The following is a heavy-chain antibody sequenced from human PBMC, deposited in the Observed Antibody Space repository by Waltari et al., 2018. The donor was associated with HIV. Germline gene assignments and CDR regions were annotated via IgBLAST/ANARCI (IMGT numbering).Heavy chain of an antibody. J-gene: IGHJ4*02. V-gene: IGHV1-8*01. Sequence: QVQLVQSGAEVKKPGASVKVSCKASGYTFTNYDINWVRQATGQGLEWMGWMKHNSGKTGSAQKFQGRVTMTWNPSISTAYVELSSLRSEDTGVYYCARWQTDGDLAYWGQGTLVTVSS. CDR1: GYTFTNYD. D-gene: IGHD4-17*01. CDR2: MKHNSGKT. CDR3: ARWQTDGDLAY.